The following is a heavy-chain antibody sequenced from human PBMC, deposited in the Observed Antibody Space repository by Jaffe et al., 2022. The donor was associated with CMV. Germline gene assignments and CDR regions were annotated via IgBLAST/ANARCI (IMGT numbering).Heavy chain of an antibody. CDR1: GGSISSYY. D-gene: IGHD6-19*01. Sequence: QVQLQESGPGLVKPSETLSLTCTVSGGSISSYYWSWIRQPPGKGLEWIGYIYYSGSTNYNPSLKSRVTISVDTSKNQFSLKLSSVTAADTAVYYCARDRGTAGGWYYGMDVWGQGTTVTVSS. V-gene: IGHV4-59*01. CDR3: ARDRGTAGGWYYGMDV. CDR2: IYYSGST. J-gene: IGHJ6*02.